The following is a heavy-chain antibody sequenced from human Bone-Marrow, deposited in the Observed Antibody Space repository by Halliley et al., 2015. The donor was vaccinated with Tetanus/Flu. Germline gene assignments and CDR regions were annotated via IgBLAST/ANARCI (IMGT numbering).Heavy chain of an antibody. CDR1: GVTVSNNY. CDR2: MYSRGAT. J-gene: IGHJ4*02. CDR3: ARNQPVTSPGC. V-gene: IGHV3-53*01. Sequence: SLRLSCAASGVTVSNNYMTWVRQAPGKGLEWLSVMYSRGATRDADSVRGRFTISRDSSKNTVYLQMKNLRVEDTAVYYCARNQPVTSPGCWGPGTLVSVSS. D-gene: IGHD4-4*01.